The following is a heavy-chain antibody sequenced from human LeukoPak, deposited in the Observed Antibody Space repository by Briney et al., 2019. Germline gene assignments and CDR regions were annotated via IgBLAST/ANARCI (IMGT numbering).Heavy chain of an antibody. CDR2: IYNGGSINYN. CDR1: GGSISGHY. D-gene: IGHD2-8*01. Sequence: SETLSLTCTVSGGSISGHYWSWLRQSPGKGLEWIAYIYNGGSINYNNYNPSLKSRVIMSMDTSKNQLSLIVSSVTAADTAVYYCARHTTGRALGDFDYWGQGTLVTVSA. V-gene: IGHV4-59*08. J-gene: IGHJ4*02. CDR3: ARHTTGRALGDFDY.